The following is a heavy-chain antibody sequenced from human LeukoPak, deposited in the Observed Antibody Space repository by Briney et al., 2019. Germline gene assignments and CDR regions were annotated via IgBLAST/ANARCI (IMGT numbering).Heavy chain of an antibody. V-gene: IGHV3-30*18. D-gene: IGHD6-19*01. CDR2: ISYDGTDK. CDR1: GFTFSVYG. Sequence: GGSLRLSCAASGFTFSVYGMYWVRQPPGKGLEWVALISYDGTDKYHVDSVKGRSTISRDNSNNTLYLQMNSLRPDDTAVYYCAKAGYSSGWTRYYGMDVWGQGTTVAVSS. CDR3: AKAGYSSGWTRYYGMDV. J-gene: IGHJ6*02.